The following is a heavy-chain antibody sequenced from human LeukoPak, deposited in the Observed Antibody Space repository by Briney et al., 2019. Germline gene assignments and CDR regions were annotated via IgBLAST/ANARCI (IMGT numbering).Heavy chain of an antibody. CDR3: ARDYGDYPSY. Sequence: VASVKVSCKASGYTFTSYGISWVGQAPGQGLEWMGWISTYNGDTNYAQKFRGRVTMTTDTSTSTAYMELRSLRSDDTAVYYCARDYGDYPSYWGQGTLVTVSS. J-gene: IGHJ4*02. V-gene: IGHV1-18*01. CDR2: ISTYNGDT. CDR1: GYTFTSYG. D-gene: IGHD4-17*01.